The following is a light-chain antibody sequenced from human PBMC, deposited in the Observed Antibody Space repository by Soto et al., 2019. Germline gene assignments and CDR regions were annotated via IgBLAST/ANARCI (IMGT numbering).Light chain of an antibody. CDR1: SSDVGGYNY. J-gene: IGLJ1*01. CDR3: CSYAGNYYV. Sequence: QSALTQPRSVSGSPGQSVTISCTGTSSDVGGYNYVSWYQQHLGKAPKLMIYDVSKRPSGVPDRFSGSKSGNTASLTISGLQAEDEADYYCCSYAGNYYVFGTGTKLTVL. CDR2: DVS. V-gene: IGLV2-11*01.